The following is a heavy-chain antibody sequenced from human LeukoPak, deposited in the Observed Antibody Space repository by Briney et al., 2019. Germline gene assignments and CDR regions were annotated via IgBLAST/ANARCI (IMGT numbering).Heavy chain of an antibody. CDR2: ISYDGSNK. Sequence: PGRSLRLSCAASGFIFSSYGMHWVRQAPGKGLEWVAVISYDGSNKHYEDSVKGRFTISRDNSKNTLYLQMNSLRAEDTAVYYCALVVYYYGSGSYSPFDYWGQGTLVTVSS. V-gene: IGHV3-30*03. CDR3: ALVVYYYGSGSYSPFDY. D-gene: IGHD3-10*01. J-gene: IGHJ4*02. CDR1: GFIFSSYG.